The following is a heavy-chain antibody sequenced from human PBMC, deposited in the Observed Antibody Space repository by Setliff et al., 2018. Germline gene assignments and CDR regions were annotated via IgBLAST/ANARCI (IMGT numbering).Heavy chain of an antibody. CDR2: VYYSGTT. CDR3: ARGSYYDSSGYSPDFFDY. Sequence: PSETLSLTCAVSGASFSDYYWSWIRQTPVKGLEWIGYVYYSGTTNYNPLFKSRVTISVDRPKNQFSLKLSSVTAADTGVYYCARGSYYDSSGYSPDFFDYWGQGTLVTVSS. CDR1: GASFSDYY. D-gene: IGHD3-22*01. V-gene: IGHV4-59*01. J-gene: IGHJ4*02.